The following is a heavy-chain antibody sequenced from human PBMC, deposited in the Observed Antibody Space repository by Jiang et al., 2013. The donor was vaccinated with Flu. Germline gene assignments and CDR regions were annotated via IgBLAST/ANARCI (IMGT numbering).Heavy chain of an antibody. CDR2: IYYSGST. V-gene: IGHV4-59*01. CDR1: GGSISSYY. J-gene: IGHJ3*02. Sequence: SLTCTVSGGSISSYYWSWIRQPPGKGLEWIGYIYYSGSTNYNPSLKSRVTISVDTSKNQFSLKLSSVTAADTAVYYCAREGAEYYHDSRPGAFDIWGQGTMVTVSS. D-gene: IGHD3-22*01. CDR3: AREGAEYYHDSRPGAFDI.